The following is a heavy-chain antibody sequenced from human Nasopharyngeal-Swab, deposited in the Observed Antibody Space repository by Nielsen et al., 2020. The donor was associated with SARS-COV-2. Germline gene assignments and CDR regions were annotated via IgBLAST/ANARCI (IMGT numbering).Heavy chain of an antibody. V-gene: IGHV1-46*01. D-gene: IGHD3-22*01. Sequence: VRQMPGKGLEWMGIINPSGGSTSCAQKFQGRVTMTRDTSTSTVYMELSSLRSEDTAVYYCAREDYYDSSGYPPYYYYGMDVWGQGTTVTVSS. J-gene: IGHJ6*02. CDR2: INPSGGST. CDR3: AREDYYDSSGYPPYYYYGMDV.